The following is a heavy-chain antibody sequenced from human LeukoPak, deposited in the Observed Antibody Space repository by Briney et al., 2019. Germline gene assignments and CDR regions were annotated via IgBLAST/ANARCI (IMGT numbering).Heavy chain of an antibody. CDR1: GYTFTGYY. V-gene: IGHV1-2*02. Sequence: ASVKVSCKASGYTFTGYYMHWVRQAPGQGLEWMGWINPNSGGTNYARKFQGRVTMTRDTSISTAYMELSRLRSDDTAVYYCARGPQLGFLDYWGQGTLVTVSS. D-gene: IGHD6-13*01. CDR2: INPNSGGT. J-gene: IGHJ4*02. CDR3: ARGPQLGFLDY.